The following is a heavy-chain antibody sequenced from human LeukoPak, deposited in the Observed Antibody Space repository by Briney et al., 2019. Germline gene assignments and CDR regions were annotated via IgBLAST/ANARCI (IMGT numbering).Heavy chain of an antibody. CDR3: ARVDDYYYYGMDV. CDR2: IYYSGST. D-gene: IGHD3-9*01. CDR1: GGSISSYY. Sequence: SETLSLTCTVSGGSISSYYWSWIRRPPGKGLEGIGYIYYSGSTNYNPSLKSRVTISVDTSKNQFSLKLSSVTAADTAVYYCARVDDYYYYGMDVWGQGTTVTVSS. J-gene: IGHJ6*02. V-gene: IGHV4-59*01.